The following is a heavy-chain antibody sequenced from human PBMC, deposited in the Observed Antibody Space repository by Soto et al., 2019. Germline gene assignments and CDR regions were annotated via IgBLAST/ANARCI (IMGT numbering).Heavy chain of an antibody. V-gene: IGHV3-30-3*01. CDR3: PTSTVVTGGTGMDV. CDR1: GFTFSSYA. CDR2: ISYDGSNK. Sequence: GGSLRLSCAAPGFTFSSYAMHWVRQAPGKGLEWVAVISYDGSNKYYADSVKGRFTISRDNSKNTLYLQMNSLRAEDTAVYYCPTSTVVTGGTGMDVWGQGTTVTVSS. D-gene: IGHD4-17*01. J-gene: IGHJ6*02.